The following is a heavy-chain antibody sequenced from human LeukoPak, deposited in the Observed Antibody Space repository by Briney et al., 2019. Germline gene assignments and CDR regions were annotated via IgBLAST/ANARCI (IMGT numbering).Heavy chain of an antibody. J-gene: IGHJ6*03. CDR3: ARSYYSSSWYGGFYYYYMDV. CDR2: INPNSGGT. CDR1: GYTFTGYY. D-gene: IGHD6-13*01. Sequence: GASVKVSCKASGYTFTGYYMHWVRQAPGQGLEWMGWINPNSGGTNYAQKFQGRVTMTRDTSISTAYMELRSLRSDDTAVYYCARSYYSSSWYGGFYYYYMDVWGKGTTVTVSS. V-gene: IGHV1-2*02.